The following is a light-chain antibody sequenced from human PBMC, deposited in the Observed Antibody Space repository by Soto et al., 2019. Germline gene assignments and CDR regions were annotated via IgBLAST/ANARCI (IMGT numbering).Light chain of an antibody. CDR3: QQRYNWPWT. V-gene: IGKV3-11*01. J-gene: IGKJ1*01. CDR2: DAS. Sequence: EIVLTQSPDTLSLSPGKRATLSCRASQSVNVYLAWYQQKPGQAPRLLIFDASNRATGIPARFSGSGSGTDFTLTISSLEPEDFAVYYCQQRYNWPWTFGQGTKVDIK. CDR1: QSVNVY.